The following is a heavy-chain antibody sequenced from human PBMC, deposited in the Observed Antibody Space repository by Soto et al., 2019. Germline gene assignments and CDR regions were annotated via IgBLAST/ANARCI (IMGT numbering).Heavy chain of an antibody. D-gene: IGHD3-10*01. J-gene: IGHJ3*02. Sequence: EVQLFESGGGLVQPGGSLRLSCAASGFTFSSYAMSWVRQAPGKGLEWVSAISGSGGGTYYADSVKGRFTISRDNSKNPLYLQMNSLRAEDTAVYYCAKSMVRGVINDAFDIWGQGTMLTVST. CDR2: ISGSGGGT. CDR1: GFTFSSYA. V-gene: IGHV3-23*01. CDR3: AKSMVRGVINDAFDI.